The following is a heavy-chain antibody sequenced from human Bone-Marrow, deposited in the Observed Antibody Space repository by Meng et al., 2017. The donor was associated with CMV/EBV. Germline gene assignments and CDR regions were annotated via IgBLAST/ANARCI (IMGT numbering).Heavy chain of an antibody. CDR1: GFTFDDYG. CDR2: ISGSGGST. D-gene: IGHD5/OR15-5a*01. Sequence: GESLKISCAASGFTFDDYGLSWVRQAPGKGLEWVSAISGSGGSTYYADSVKGRFTIFRDNSKNTLYLQMNSLRAEDTAVYYCAKDSTRNRYYFDYWGQGTLVTVSS. V-gene: IGHV3-23*01. J-gene: IGHJ4*02. CDR3: AKDSTRNRYYFDY.